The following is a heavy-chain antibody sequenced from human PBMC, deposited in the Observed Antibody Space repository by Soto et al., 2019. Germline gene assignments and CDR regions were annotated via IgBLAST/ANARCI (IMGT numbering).Heavy chain of an antibody. J-gene: IGHJ4*02. CDR1: GFTFDDYA. V-gene: IGHV3-9*01. CDR2: ISWNSGSI. Sequence: EVQLVESGGGLVQPGRSLRLSCAASGFTFDDYAMHWVRQAPGKGLEWVSGISWNSGSIGSADSVKGRFTISRDNAKNSLYLQMNSLRAEDTALYYCAKAENCSSTSCYVDYWGQGTLVTVSS. D-gene: IGHD2-2*01. CDR3: AKAENCSSTSCYVDY.